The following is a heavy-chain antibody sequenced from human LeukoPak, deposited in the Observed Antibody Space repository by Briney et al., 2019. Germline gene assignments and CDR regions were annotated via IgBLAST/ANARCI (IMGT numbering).Heavy chain of an antibody. Sequence: PGGSLRLSCAASGFTFSSYAMHWVRQAPGKGLEWVAVISYDGSNKYYADSVKGRFTISRDNSKNTLYLQMNSLRAEDTAVYYCARGSSIAARLDYWGQGTLVTVSS. CDR2: ISYDGSNK. D-gene: IGHD6-6*01. V-gene: IGHV3-30*04. CDR3: ARGSSIAARLDY. J-gene: IGHJ4*02. CDR1: GFTFSSYA.